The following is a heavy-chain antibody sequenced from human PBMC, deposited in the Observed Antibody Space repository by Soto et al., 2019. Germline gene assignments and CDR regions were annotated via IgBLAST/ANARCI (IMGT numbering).Heavy chain of an antibody. J-gene: IGHJ4*02. V-gene: IGHV6-1*01. CDR1: GDSVSSNSAA. D-gene: IGHD6-19*01. CDR3: ARSRGGTKLSTAVAGAVDY. CDR2: TYYRSKWYN. Sequence: PSQTLSLTCAISGDSVSSNSAAWNWIRQSPSRGLEWLGRTYYRSKWYNDYAVSVKSRITINPDTSKNQFSLQLNSVTPEDTAVYYCARSRGGTKLSTAVAGAVDYWGQGTLVTVSS.